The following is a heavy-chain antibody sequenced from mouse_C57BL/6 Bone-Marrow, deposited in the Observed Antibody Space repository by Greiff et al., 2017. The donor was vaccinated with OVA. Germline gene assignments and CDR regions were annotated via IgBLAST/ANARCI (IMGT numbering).Heavy chain of an antibody. Sequence: VQLKESGAELVRPGSSVKMSCKTSGYTFTSYGINWVKQRPGQGLEWIGYIYIGNGYTEYNEKFKGKATLTSDTSSSTAYMQLSSLTSEDSAIYFCARSLLWYPYWYFDVWGTGTTVTVSS. J-gene: IGHJ1*03. V-gene: IGHV1-58*01. CDR3: ARSLLWYPYWYFDV. CDR2: IYIGNGYT. CDR1: GYTFTSYG. D-gene: IGHD2-1*01.